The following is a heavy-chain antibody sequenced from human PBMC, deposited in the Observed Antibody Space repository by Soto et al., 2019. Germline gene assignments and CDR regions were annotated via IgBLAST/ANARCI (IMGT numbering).Heavy chain of an antibody. V-gene: IGHV4-39*01. Sequence: SETLSLTCTVSGGSISSSSYYWGWIRQPPGKGLEWIGSIYYSGSTYYNPSLKSRVTISVDTSKNQFSLKLSSVTAADTAVYYCARLEQWLVYGMDVSGQGTTVTVSS. D-gene: IGHD6-19*01. CDR2: IYYSGST. CDR3: ARLEQWLVYGMDV. J-gene: IGHJ6*02. CDR1: GGSISSSSYY.